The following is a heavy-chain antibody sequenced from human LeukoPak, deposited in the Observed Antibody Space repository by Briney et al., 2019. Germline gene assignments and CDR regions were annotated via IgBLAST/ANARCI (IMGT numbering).Heavy chain of an antibody. J-gene: IGHJ6*03. CDR1: GFTFSSYS. CDR3: ARAAIAAARIYYYMDV. Sequence: GSLRLSCAASGFTFSSYSMNWVRQAPGKGLEWVSFISTSSSYIHNADSVKGRFTISRDNAENSLYLQMNSLRAEDTAVYYCARAAIAAARIYYYMDVWGKGTTVTVSS. CDR2: ISTSSSYI. V-gene: IGHV3-21*01. D-gene: IGHD6-13*01.